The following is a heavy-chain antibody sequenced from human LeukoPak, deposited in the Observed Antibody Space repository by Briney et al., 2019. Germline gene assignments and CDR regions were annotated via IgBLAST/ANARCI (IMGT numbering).Heavy chain of an antibody. J-gene: IGHJ4*02. CDR3: ARDGMLTTVTNFDY. CDR2: ISSTSGST. V-gene: IGHV3-23*01. CDR1: GFPFSSYA. Sequence: SGGSLRLSCAASGFPFSSYAMSWVRQAPGKGLQCVSSISSTSGSTFYADSVKGRFTIHRDNSKNTVYLQMNSLRAEDTAVYYCARDGMLTTVTNFDYWGQRTLVTVSS. D-gene: IGHD4-17*01.